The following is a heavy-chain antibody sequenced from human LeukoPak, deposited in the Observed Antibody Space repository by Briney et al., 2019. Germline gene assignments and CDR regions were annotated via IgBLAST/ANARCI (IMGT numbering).Heavy chain of an antibody. CDR2: IKQDGSEK. J-gene: IGHJ4*02. Sequence: GGSLRLSCAASGFTFSSYWMSWVRQAPGKGLEWVASIKQDGSEKYYVDSVKGRFTISRDNAKNSLYLQMNSLRAEDTAVYYCAKVSWLETYYFDYWGQGTLVTVSS. CDR3: AKVSWLETYYFDY. D-gene: IGHD6-19*01. V-gene: IGHV3-7*03. CDR1: GFTFSSYW.